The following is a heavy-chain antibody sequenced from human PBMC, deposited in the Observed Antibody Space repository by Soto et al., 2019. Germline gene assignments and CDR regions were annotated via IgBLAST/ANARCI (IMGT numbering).Heavy chain of an antibody. J-gene: IGHJ6*02. CDR1: GGSISSYY. CDR3: ARDRRDYYYYGMDV. Sequence: PSETLSLTCTVSGGSISSYYWSWVRQPPGKGLEWIGYIYYSGSTNYNPSLKSRVTISVDTSKNQFSLKLSSVTAADTAVYYCARDRRDYYYYGMDVWGQGTTVTVSS. CDR2: IYYSGST. V-gene: IGHV4-59*01.